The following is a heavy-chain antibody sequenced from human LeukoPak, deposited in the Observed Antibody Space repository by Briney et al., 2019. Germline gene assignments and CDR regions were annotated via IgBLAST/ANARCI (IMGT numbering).Heavy chain of an antibody. V-gene: IGHV4-30-4*02. Sequence: SETLSLTCTVSGGSISSGDYYWSWIRQPPGKGLEWIGYIYYSGSTYYNPSLKSRVTISVDTSKNQFSLKLSSVTAADTAVYYCARVDSSGWYDYWGQGTLVTVSS. D-gene: IGHD6-19*01. CDR1: GGSISSGDYY. CDR3: ARVDSSGWYDY. J-gene: IGHJ4*02. CDR2: IYYSGST.